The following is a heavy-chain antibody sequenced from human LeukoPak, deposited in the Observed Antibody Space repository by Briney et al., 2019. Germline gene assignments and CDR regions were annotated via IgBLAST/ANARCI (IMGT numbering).Heavy chain of an antibody. Sequence: GASVKVSCKASGYTFTGYYMHWVRQAPGQGLEWMGWINPSSGGTNYAQKFQGRVTMTRDTSISTAYMELSRLRSDDTAVYYCARGALLRFLEWLSPYYYMDVWGKGTTVTVSS. D-gene: IGHD3-3*01. CDR2: INPSSGGT. J-gene: IGHJ6*03. CDR1: GYTFTGYY. CDR3: ARGALLRFLEWLSPYYYMDV. V-gene: IGHV1-2*02.